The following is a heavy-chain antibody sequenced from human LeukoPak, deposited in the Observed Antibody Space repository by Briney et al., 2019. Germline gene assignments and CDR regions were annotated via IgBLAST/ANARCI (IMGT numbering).Heavy chain of an antibody. CDR3: ARAPYCGGDCS. V-gene: IGHV3-66*01. Sequence: GGSLRLSCAASGFTASSNYMSWVRQAPGKGLEWVSVIYSGGNTYYADSVKGRFTISRDNSKNTLYLQMNSLRAEDTAVYYCARAPYCGGDCSWGQGTLVIVSS. J-gene: IGHJ4*02. CDR2: IYSGGNT. CDR1: GFTASSNY. D-gene: IGHD2-21*02.